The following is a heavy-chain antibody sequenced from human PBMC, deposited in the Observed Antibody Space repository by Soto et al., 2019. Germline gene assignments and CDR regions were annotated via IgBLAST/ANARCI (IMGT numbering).Heavy chain of an antibody. Sequence: SETLSLTCAVSGGSISSSNWWSWVRQPPGKGLEWIGEIYHSGSTNYNPSLKSRVTISVDKSKNQFSLKLSSVTAADTAVYYCARVSSFLYYYYGMDVWGQGTTVTV. CDR2: IYHSGST. CDR1: GGSISSSNW. V-gene: IGHV4-4*02. CDR3: ARVSSFLYYYYGMDV. J-gene: IGHJ6*02. D-gene: IGHD6-6*01.